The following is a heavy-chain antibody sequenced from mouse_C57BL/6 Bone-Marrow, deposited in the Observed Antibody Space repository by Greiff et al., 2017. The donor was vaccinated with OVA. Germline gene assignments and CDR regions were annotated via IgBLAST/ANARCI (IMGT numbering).Heavy chain of an antibody. V-gene: IGHV7-3*01. CDR1: GFTFTDYY. Sequence: EVKLMESGGGLVQPGGSLSLSCAASGFTFTDYYMSWVRQPPGKALEWLGFIRNKANGYTTEYSASVKGRFTISRDNSQSILYLQMNALRAEDSATYYCARSYYYGSSEMAYWGQGTLVTVSA. J-gene: IGHJ3*01. CDR3: ARSYYYGSSEMAY. D-gene: IGHD1-1*01. CDR2: IRNKANGYTT.